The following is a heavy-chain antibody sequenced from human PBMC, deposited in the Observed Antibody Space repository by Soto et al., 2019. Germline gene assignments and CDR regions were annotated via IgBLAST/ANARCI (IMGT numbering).Heavy chain of an antibody. D-gene: IGHD1-26*01. Sequence: QPGGSLRLSCAASGFTFSSYGMHWVRQAPGKGLEWVAVISYDGSNKYYADSVKGRFTISRDNSKNTLYLQMNSLRAEDTAVYYCAKDGIVGAGGQGTLVTVSS. CDR3: AKDGIVGA. V-gene: IGHV3-30*18. J-gene: IGHJ4*02. CDR1: GFTFSSYG. CDR2: ISYDGSNK.